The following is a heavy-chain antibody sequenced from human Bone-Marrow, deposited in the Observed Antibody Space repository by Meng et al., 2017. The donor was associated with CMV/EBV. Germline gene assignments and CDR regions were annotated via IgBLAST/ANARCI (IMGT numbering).Heavy chain of an antibody. D-gene: IGHD7-27*01. J-gene: IGHJ6*02. CDR3: ARRDWGARGYYYYGMDV. CDR2: TYYRSKWYN. V-gene: IGHV6-1*01. CDR1: GDSVSSNSAA. Sequence: LSCAISGDSVSSNSAAWNWIRQSPSRSLEWLGRTYYRSKWYNDYAVSVKSRITIDPDTSKNQFSLQLNSVTPEDTAVYYCARRDWGARGYYYYGMDVWGQGTTVTVSS.